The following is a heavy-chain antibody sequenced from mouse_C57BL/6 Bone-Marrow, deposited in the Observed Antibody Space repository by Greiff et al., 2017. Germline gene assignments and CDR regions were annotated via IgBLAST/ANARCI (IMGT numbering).Heavy chain of an antibody. CDR3: TSAAQATAY. J-gene: IGHJ3*01. CDR1: GYTFTNYW. Sequence: EVKLMESGTVLARPGASVKMSCITSGYTFTNYWMHWVNQRPGQGLEWIGAIYPGNSATSYNQKFKGKAKLTAVRSDRTAYMELSSLTNEDAAVYYCTSAAQATAYWGQGTLVTVSA. V-gene: IGHV1-5*01. D-gene: IGHD3-2*02. CDR2: IYPGNSAT.